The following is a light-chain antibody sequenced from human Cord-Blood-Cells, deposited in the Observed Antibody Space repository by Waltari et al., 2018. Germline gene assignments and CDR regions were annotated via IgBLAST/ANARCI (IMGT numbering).Light chain of an antibody. CDR1: SSNIGAGYD. CDR2: GHS. CDR3: QSYDSSLSGSV. Sequence: QSVLTQPPSVSGAPGQRVTISCTGSSSNIGAGYDVTWYQQLPGTAPKLLIYGHSNRPSGVPDRCSGSKSGTSASLAITGLQAEDEADYYCQSYDSSLSGSVFGGGTKLTVL. J-gene: IGLJ3*02. V-gene: IGLV1-40*01.